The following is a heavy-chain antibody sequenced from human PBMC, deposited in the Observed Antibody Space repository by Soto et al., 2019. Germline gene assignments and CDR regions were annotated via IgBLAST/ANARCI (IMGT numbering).Heavy chain of an antibody. Sequence: ASVKVSCKASGYTFLKYGIDWVRQAPGQGLEWMGGIQTDNDHASFAQKFEGRVTMTTDTSTRTVYMELRDLSSDDTAVYYCANELGSGYHIVSRGEGTPVTV. D-gene: IGHD3-9*01. CDR3: ANELGSGYHIVS. CDR1: GYTFLKYG. CDR2: IQTDNDHA. J-gene: IGHJ4*02. V-gene: IGHV1-18*01.